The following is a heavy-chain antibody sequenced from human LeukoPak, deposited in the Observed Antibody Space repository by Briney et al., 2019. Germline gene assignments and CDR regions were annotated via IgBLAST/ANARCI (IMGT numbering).Heavy chain of an antibody. J-gene: IGHJ4*02. CDR1: GVTVSNNY. CDR2: IYSGVST. Sequence: GGSLRLSCAASGVTVSNNYMSWVRQAPGKGLEWVSLIYSGVSTYYADSVKGRFTISRDNSKNTLYLQMNSLRAEDTAVYYCARDPPAVAANTYGWGQGTLVTVSS. D-gene: IGHD6-6*01. CDR3: ARDPPAVAANTYG. V-gene: IGHV3-66*01.